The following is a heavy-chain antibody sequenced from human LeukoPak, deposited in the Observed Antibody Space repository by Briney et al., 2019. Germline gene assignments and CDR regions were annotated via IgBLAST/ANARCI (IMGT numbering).Heavy chain of an antibody. Sequence: GGSLRLSYVAPGFTFSDYGILWVRRAPGKGLEWVAVIWSDGSNKYYADSVKGRFTISRDNSKKTLYLQMNSLRVEDTAVYYCVRASGSFDYWGQGTLVTVSS. D-gene: IGHD3-10*01. CDR1: GFTFSDYG. V-gene: IGHV3-33*01. CDR3: VRASGSFDY. CDR2: IWSDGSNK. J-gene: IGHJ4*02.